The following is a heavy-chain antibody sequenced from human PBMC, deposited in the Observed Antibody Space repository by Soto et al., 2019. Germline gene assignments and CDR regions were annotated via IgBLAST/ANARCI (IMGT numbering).Heavy chain of an antibody. V-gene: IGHV3-66*04. D-gene: IGHD5-18*01. CDR2: IYSGGST. J-gene: IGHJ4*02. CDR3: ARHGYNYGGGYFDF. Sequence: EVQLVASGGGLVQPGGSLRLSCAASGVTVSSNYMSWVRQAPGKGLEWVSVIYSGGSTYYAHSVKGRFIISRGNSKITLDRQMNSLGAEDPAVYYCARHGYNYGGGYFDFWGQGTLVTVSS. CDR1: GVTVSSNY.